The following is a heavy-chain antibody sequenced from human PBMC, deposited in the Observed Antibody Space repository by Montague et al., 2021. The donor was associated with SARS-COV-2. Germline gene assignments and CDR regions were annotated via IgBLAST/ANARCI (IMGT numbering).Heavy chain of an antibody. V-gene: IGHV3-23*03. D-gene: IGHD3-3*01. CDR1: GFTFSNYA. CDR2: IYSGGSST. Sequence: SLRLSCSASGFTFSNYAMSWVRQAPGKGLEWVSVIYSGGSSTYYADSVKGRFTISRDNSKNTLYLQMNSLRAEDTAVYYCAKDPHYDFWSGYYFDYGGQGTLVTVSS. CDR3: AKDPHYDFWSGYYFDY. J-gene: IGHJ4*02.